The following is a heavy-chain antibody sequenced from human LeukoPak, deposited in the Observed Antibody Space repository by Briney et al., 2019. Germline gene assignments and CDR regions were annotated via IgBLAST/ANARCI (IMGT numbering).Heavy chain of an antibody. Sequence: SETLSLTCTVSGYSIASGYYWGWIRQSPGKGLERIGRLYHSGRSSYNPSLKITVTMSADTATNQFSLKVTSVTAADTAVYYCARDTTGRFDYWGQGTLVTVSS. J-gene: IGHJ4*02. CDR3: ARDTTGRFDY. CDR1: GYSIASGYY. V-gene: IGHV4-38-2*02. D-gene: IGHD1-1*01. CDR2: LYHSGRS.